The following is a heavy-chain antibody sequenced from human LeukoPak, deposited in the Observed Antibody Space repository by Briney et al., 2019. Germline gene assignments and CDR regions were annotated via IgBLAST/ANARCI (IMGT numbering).Heavy chain of an antibody. J-gene: IGHJ4*02. V-gene: IGHV4-34*01. Sequence: PSETLSLTCAVYGGSFSGYYWSWIRQPPGKGLEWIGEINHSGSTNYNPSLKSRVTISVDTSKNQFSLKLSSVTAADMAVYYCARKPYSSSPFDYWGQGTLVTVSS. CDR3: ARKPYSSSPFDY. D-gene: IGHD6-13*01. CDR1: GGSFSGYY. CDR2: INHSGST.